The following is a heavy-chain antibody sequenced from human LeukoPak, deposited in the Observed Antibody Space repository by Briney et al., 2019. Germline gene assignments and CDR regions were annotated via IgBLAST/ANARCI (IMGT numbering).Heavy chain of an antibody. Sequence: GGSLRLSCAASGFTFSNYWMDWVRQAPGKGLVWVSRIHPDGKNTAYADSVKGRFTISRDNARNTLFPQMNSLRTEDAAVYHCATYVDTVRYDAFDVWGQGTMVTVSS. V-gene: IGHV3-74*01. CDR2: IHPDGKNT. CDR3: ATYVDTVRYDAFDV. D-gene: IGHD5-18*01. CDR1: GFTFSNYW. J-gene: IGHJ3*01.